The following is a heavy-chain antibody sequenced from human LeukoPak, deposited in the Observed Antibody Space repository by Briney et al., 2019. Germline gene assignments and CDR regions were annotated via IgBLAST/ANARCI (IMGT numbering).Heavy chain of an antibody. J-gene: IGHJ4*02. CDR2: INSDGSST. D-gene: IGHD1-26*01. Sequence: GGSLRLSCAASGFTFSSYWMHWVRQAPGKGLVWVSRINSDGSSTSYADSVKGRFTISRDNSKNTLYLQMNSLRAEDTAVYYCAKDGGGSNGGFDYWGQGTLVTVSS. CDR1: GFTFSSYW. V-gene: IGHV3-74*01. CDR3: AKDGGGSNGGFDY.